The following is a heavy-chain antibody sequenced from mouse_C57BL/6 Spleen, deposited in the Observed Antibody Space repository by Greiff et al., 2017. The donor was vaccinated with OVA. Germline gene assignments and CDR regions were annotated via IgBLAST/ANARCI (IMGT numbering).Heavy chain of an antibody. Sequence: VQLQQSGAELVKPGASVKISCKASGYAFSSYWMNWVKQRPGKGLEWIGQIYPGDGDTNYNGKFKGKATLTADKSSSTAYMQLSSLTSEDSAVYFCARPDHYYGSSFDYWGQGTTLTVSS. J-gene: IGHJ2*01. CDR2: IYPGDGDT. CDR1: GYAFSSYW. CDR3: ARPDHYYGSSFDY. V-gene: IGHV1-80*01. D-gene: IGHD1-1*01.